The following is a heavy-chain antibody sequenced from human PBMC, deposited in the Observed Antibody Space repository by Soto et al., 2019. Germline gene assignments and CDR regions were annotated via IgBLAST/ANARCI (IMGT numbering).Heavy chain of an antibody. V-gene: IGHV3-48*03. D-gene: IGHD3-22*01. Sequence: PVGSLRLSCAASGFTFSSYEMNWVRQAPGKGLEWVSYISSSGSTIYYADSVKGRFTISRDNAKNSLYLQMNSLRAEDTAVYYCARVQGVGPDSSGYPGDAFDIWGQGTMVTVSS. CDR2: ISSSGSTI. CDR3: ARVQGVGPDSSGYPGDAFDI. J-gene: IGHJ3*02. CDR1: GFTFSSYE.